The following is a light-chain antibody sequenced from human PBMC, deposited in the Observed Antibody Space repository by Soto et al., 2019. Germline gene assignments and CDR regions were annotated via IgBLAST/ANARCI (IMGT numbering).Light chain of an antibody. Sequence: QSALTQPASVSGSPGQSITISCTGTSSDVGGYNYVSWYQQHPGKAPKLMIYDVSNRPSGVSNRFSGSKSGNTASLTTSGLQAEDEAHYYCSSYTSSSTVVFGGGTKLTVL. J-gene: IGLJ2*01. CDR3: SSYTSSSTVV. CDR2: DVS. CDR1: SSDVGGYNY. V-gene: IGLV2-14*01.